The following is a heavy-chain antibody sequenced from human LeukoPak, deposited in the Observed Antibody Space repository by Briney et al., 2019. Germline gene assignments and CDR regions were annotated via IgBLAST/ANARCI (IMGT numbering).Heavy chain of an antibody. Sequence: GGSLRLSCAASGFIFSSYWMSWVRQAPGKGLEWVANIKQDGSQKYYVDSVKGRFTISRDNAKNSLYLQMNSLRAEDTAVYYCASIAVAGTWFDPWGQGTLVTVSS. CDR1: GFIFSSYW. V-gene: IGHV3-7*01. D-gene: IGHD6-19*01. J-gene: IGHJ5*02. CDR2: IKQDGSQK. CDR3: ASIAVAGTWFDP.